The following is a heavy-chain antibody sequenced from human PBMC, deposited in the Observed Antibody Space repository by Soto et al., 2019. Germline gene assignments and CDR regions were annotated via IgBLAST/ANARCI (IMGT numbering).Heavy chain of an antibody. Sequence: QVQLVQSGAEVKKPGSSVKVSCKASGGPFSSYAISWVRQAPGQGLEWMGGIIPIFGTADYAQKFQGRVTITADESTSTAYMELSSRRSEDTAVYYCASAWGPSYYYGMDVWGQGTTVTVSS. CDR2: IIPIFGTA. CDR3: ASAWGPSYYYGMDV. CDR1: GGPFSSYA. V-gene: IGHV1-69*12. D-gene: IGHD3-16*01. J-gene: IGHJ6*02.